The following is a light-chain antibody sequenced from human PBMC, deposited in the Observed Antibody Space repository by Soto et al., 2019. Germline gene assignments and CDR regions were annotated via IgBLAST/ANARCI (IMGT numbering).Light chain of an antibody. CDR1: SSDVGGYNY. CDR3: NSYTFISAPFV. Sequence: QSALTQPASVSGSPGQSITISCTGTSSDVGGYNYVSWYQQHPGKAPKLIIYEVSDRPSGVSHRFSGSKSGNTASLTISGLQAEDEADYYCNSYTFISAPFVFGAGTKLTVL. J-gene: IGLJ1*01. V-gene: IGLV2-14*01. CDR2: EVS.